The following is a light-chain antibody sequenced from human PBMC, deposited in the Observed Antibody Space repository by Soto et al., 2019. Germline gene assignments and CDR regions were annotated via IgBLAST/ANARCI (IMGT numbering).Light chain of an antibody. CDR1: SGHSSYA. J-gene: IGLJ1*01. CDR3: QTWGTGIHV. V-gene: IGLV4-69*01. Sequence: QPVLTQSPSASASLGASVKLTCTLSSGHSSYAIAWHQQQPEKGPRYLMKLNSDGSHRKGDGIPDRFSGSSSGAERYLTISSLQSEDEADYYCQTWGTGIHVFGTGTKLTVL. CDR2: LNSDGSH.